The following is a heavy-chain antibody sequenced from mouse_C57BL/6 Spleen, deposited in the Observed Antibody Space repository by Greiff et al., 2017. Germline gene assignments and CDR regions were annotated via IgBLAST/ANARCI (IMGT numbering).Heavy chain of an antibody. Sequence: QVQLQQSVPWLVLPGTSVQVSCKASAYAFTNYLTVWLKQRPGQGLEWIGVINPGSGGTNYNEKFKGKATLTADKSSSTAYMQLSSLTSEDSAVYFCARSPPLGYYFDTRRHATTLTAST. D-gene: IGHD3-3*01. CDR1: AYAFTNYL. CDR3: ARSPPLGYYFDT. CDR2: INPGSGGT. V-gene: IGHV1-54*01. J-gene: IGHJ2*01.